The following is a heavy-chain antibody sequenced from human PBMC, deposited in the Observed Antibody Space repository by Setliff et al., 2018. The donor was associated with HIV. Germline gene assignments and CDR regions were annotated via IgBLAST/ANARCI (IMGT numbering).Heavy chain of an antibody. Sequence: SVKVSCKASGGTFSSYAISWVRQAPGQGLEWMGGIIPILGIANYAQKFQGRVTITADKSTSTAYMELSSLRSEDTAVYYCVKDHVSFNGVFDPFDSWGQGTLVTVSS. CDR3: VKDHVSFNGVFDPFDS. D-gene: IGHD2-8*01. V-gene: IGHV1-69*10. CDR2: IIPILGIA. J-gene: IGHJ4*02. CDR1: GGTFSSYA.